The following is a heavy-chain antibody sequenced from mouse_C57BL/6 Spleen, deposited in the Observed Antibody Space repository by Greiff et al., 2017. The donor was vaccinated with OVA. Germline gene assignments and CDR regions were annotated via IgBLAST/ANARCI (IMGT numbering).Heavy chain of an antibody. Sequence: VQLQQSGPGLVQPSQSLSITCTVSGFSLTSYGVHWVRQSPGKGLEWLGVIWSGGSTDYNAAFISRLSISKDNSKSQVFFKMNSLQADDTAIDYCARNFDYDGYYYAMDYWGQGTSVTVSS. CDR1: GFSLTSYG. CDR2: IWSGGST. CDR3: ARNFDYDGYYYAMDY. J-gene: IGHJ4*01. V-gene: IGHV2-2*01. D-gene: IGHD2-3*01.